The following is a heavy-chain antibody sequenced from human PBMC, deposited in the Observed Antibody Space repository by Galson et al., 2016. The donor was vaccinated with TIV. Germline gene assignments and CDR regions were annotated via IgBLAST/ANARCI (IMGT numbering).Heavy chain of an antibody. CDR3: AKDRQWIPSSLDY. Sequence: SLRLSCAASGFTFSSYAMNWVRQAPGKGLEWVSSIGGSGGSIYYADFVKGRFTISRDSSKNTVFLQMNSLRAEDTAIYYCAKDRQWIPSSLDYWGQGTLVTVSS. CDR2: IGGSGGSI. CDR1: GFTFSSYA. D-gene: IGHD5-18*01. J-gene: IGHJ4*02. V-gene: IGHV3-23*01.